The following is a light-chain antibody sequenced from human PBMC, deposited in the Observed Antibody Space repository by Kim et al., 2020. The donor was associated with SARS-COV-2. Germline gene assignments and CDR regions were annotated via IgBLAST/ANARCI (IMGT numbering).Light chain of an antibody. CDR1: QDISYR. CDR2: DAS. CDR3: MQYDDLPYT. V-gene: IGKV1-33*01. J-gene: IGKJ2*01. Sequence: DIQMTQSPSSLSASAGDRVTNTCQANQDISYRLNWYQQKAGKAPKPLICDASKLQAVFPSRFSGSGSGTQFTFTITNLQPEDTGTYYCMQYDDLPYTFGRGTKLEI.